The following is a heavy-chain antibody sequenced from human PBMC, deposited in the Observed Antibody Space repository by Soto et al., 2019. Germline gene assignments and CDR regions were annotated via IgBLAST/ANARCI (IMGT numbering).Heavy chain of an antibody. CDR2: VDPNDSYS. CDR1: GYTFINYW. D-gene: IGHD4-17*01. V-gene: IGHV5-10-1*03. Sequence: EVQLVQSGAEVKKPGESLRISCQASGYTFINYWISWLRQVPGKGLEWVGRVDPNDSYSNYSPSFQGHITTSADRSVSTADLQWSSLKASDTATYYCARHKIYGYGAGAFDIWGQGTVVTVSS. CDR3: ARHKIYGYGAGAFDI. J-gene: IGHJ3*02.